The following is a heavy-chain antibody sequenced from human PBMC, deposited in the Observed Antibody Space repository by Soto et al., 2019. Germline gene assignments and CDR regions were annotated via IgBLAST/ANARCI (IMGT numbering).Heavy chain of an antibody. CDR2: INHSGST. CDR1: GGSFSGYY. D-gene: IGHD6-13*01. V-gene: IGHV4-34*01. J-gene: IGHJ6*02. CDR3: ARDGAYSSSWYTRYYYYGMDV. Sequence: SETLSLTCAVYGGSFSGYYWSWIRQPPGKGLEWIGEINHSGSTNYNPSLKSRVTISVDTSKNQFSLKLSSVTAADTAVYYCARDGAYSSSWYTRYYYYGMDVWGQGTTVTVSS.